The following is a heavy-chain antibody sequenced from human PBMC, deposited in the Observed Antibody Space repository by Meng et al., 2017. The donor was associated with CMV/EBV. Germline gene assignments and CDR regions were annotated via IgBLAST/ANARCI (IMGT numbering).Heavy chain of an antibody. Sequence: QVQMENAGAEVKKPGSSVKVSCKASGGTFSSYAISWVRQAPGQGLEWMGGIIPIFGTANYAQKFQGRVTITADESTSTAYMELSSLRSEDTAVYYCAREGEHRDGYSRRFDYWGQGTLVTVSS. CDR2: IIPIFGTA. CDR3: AREGEHRDGYSRRFDY. D-gene: IGHD5-24*01. CDR1: GGTFSSYA. V-gene: IGHV1-69*12. J-gene: IGHJ4*02.